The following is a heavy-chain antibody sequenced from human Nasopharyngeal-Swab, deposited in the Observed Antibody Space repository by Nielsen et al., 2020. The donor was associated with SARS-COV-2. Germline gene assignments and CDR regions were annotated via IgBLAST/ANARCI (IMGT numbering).Heavy chain of an antibody. D-gene: IGHD2-8*01. J-gene: IGHJ5*02. CDR2: INTNTGNP. CDR3: ARGRYCPNGVCQDRGSWFDP. CDR1: GYTFTSYA. V-gene: IGHV7-4-1*02. Sequence: ASVKVSCKASGYTFTSYAMNWVRQAPGQGLEWMGWINTNTGNPTYAQGFTGRFVFSLDTSVSTAYLQISSLKAEDTAVYYCARGRYCPNGVCQDRGSWFDPWGQGTLVTVSS.